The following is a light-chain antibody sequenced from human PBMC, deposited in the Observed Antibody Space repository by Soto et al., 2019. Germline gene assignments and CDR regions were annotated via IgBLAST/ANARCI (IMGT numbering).Light chain of an antibody. CDR1: SSDVGSYNR. V-gene: IGLV2-18*02. CDR2: EVS. Sequence: QSVLTQPPSVSGSPGQSVTISCTGTSSDVGSYNRVSWYQQPPGTAPKLMIYEVSNRPSGVPDRFSGSKSGNTASLTISGLQAGDEADYYCSSYTSSSTSLYVFGTGTKVTVL. J-gene: IGLJ1*01. CDR3: SSYTSSSTSLYV.